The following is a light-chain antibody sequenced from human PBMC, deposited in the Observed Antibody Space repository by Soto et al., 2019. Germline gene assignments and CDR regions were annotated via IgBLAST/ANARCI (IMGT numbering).Light chain of an antibody. Sequence: QSVLTQPPSVSAAPAQKVTISCSGSSSNIGGNSVSWYQQLPGTAPKLLIYDDNKRPSGIPDRFSGSKSGTSATLGITGFQTGDEADYYCGSWDSSLSAYVFGTGTKVTVL. J-gene: IGLJ1*01. CDR2: DDN. V-gene: IGLV1-51*01. CDR3: GSWDSSLSAYV. CDR1: SSNIGGNS.